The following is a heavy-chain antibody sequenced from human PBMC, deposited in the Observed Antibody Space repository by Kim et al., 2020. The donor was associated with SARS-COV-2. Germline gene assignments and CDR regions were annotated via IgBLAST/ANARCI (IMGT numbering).Heavy chain of an antibody. CDR1: GGSISSYY. V-gene: IGHV4-59*13. D-gene: IGHD3-3*01. J-gene: IGHJ6*02. CDR3: ARVRYYDFWSGYYTEGYYYYYGMDV. CDR2: IYYSGST. Sequence: SETLSLTCTVSGGSISSYYWSWIRQPPGKGLEWIGYIYYSGSTNYNPSLKSRVTISVDTSKNQFSLKLSSVTAADTAVYYCARVRYYDFWSGYYTEGYYYYYGMDVWGQGTTVTVSS.